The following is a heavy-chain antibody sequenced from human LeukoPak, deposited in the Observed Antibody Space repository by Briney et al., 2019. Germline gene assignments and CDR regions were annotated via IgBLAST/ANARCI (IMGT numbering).Heavy chain of an antibody. CDR3: AGTTGYSSGWYDY. CDR2: IYYSGST. Sequence: SETLSLTCTVSGGSISSYYWSWIRQPPGKGLEWIGYIYYSGSTNYNPSPKSRVTISVNTSNNQTSLKQSTVTPADTAVYYCAGTTGYSSGWYDYWGQGTLVTVSS. CDR1: GGSISSYY. J-gene: IGHJ4*02. V-gene: IGHV4-59*08. D-gene: IGHD6-19*01.